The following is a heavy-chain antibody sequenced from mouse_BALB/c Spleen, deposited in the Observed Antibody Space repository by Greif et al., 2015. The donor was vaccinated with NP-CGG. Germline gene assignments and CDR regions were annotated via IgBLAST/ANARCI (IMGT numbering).Heavy chain of an antibody. CDR3: ARWEVRRGFDY. CDR2: IDPANGNT. Sequence: EVKLVESGAELVKPGASVKLSCTASGFNIKDTYMHWVKQRPEQGLEWIGRIDPANGNTKYDPKFQGKATITADTSSNTAYLQLSSLTSEDTAVYYCARWEVRRGFDYWGQGTTLTVSS. D-gene: IGHD2-14*01. J-gene: IGHJ2*01. CDR1: GFNIKDTY. V-gene: IGHV14-3*02.